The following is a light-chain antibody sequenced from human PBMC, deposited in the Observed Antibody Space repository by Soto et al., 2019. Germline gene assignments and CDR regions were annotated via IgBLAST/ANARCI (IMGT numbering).Light chain of an antibody. CDR2: EAS. CDR1: QDISNY. CDR3: QKYNDAPRT. V-gene: IGKV1-27*01. Sequence: QMTQSPSSLYASVGDRVTITCRASQDISNYLAWYQQKPGGAPKLLIYEASTLQSGVPSRFSGSGSGADLTLTISSLQPEDVAIYYCQKYNDAPRTFGQGTRVEMK. J-gene: IGKJ1*01.